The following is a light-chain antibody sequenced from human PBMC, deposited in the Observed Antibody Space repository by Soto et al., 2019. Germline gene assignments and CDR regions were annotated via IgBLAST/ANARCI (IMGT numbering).Light chain of an antibody. CDR1: SSDVGSYNS. Sequence: QSALTQPRSVSGSPGQSVTISCTGTSSDVGSYNSVSWYQHHPGKAPQVMIFDVNKRPAGVPDRFSGSQSGNTASLTISGLQAEDEATYCCCSNAGSPTFNCVFGGETQLTVL. CDR3: CSNAGSPTFNCV. V-gene: IGLV2-11*01. CDR2: DVN. J-gene: IGLJ3*02.